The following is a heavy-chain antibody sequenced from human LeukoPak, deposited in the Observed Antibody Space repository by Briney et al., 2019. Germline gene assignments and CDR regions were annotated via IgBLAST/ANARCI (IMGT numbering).Heavy chain of an antibody. CDR2: VSKSGGTM. CDR3: ATAVI. Sequence: GGSLRLSCEASAFTFSSYEMNWFRQAPGKGLEWVSYVSKSGGTMKNADSVKGRFTVSRDNAKNSLYLQMNSLTAEDTAVYYCATAVIRGRGTMVTVSS. V-gene: IGHV3-48*03. CDR1: AFTFSSYE. J-gene: IGHJ3*02.